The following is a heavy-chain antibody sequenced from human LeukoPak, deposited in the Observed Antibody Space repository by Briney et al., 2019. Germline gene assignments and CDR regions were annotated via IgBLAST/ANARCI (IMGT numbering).Heavy chain of an antibody. CDR3: AKDFTGYCSSTSCSNYYYYYGMDV. V-gene: IGHV3-43*02. J-gene: IGHJ6*02. CDR2: ISGDGGST. D-gene: IGHD2-2*01. CDR1: GFTFDDYA. Sequence: GGSLRLSCAASGFTFDDYAMHWVRQAPGKGLEWVSLISGDGGSTYYADSVKGRFTISRDNSKNSLYLQMNSLRTEDTALYYCAKDFTGYCSSTSCSNYYYYYGMDVWGQGTTVTVSS.